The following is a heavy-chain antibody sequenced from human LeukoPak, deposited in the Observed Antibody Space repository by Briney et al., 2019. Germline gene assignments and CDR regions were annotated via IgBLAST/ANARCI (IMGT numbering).Heavy chain of an antibody. D-gene: IGHD3-16*02. CDR2: IRYDASDK. CDR3: ARDDYVWGSYRFDY. CDR1: GFTFSSYG. Sequence: GGSLRPSCAASGFTFSSYGMHWVRQAPGKGLEWVAFIRYDASDKYYADSVKGRFTISRDNSKNTLYLQMNSLRAEDTAVYYCARDDYVWGSYRFDYWGQGTLVTVSS. J-gene: IGHJ4*02. V-gene: IGHV3-30*02.